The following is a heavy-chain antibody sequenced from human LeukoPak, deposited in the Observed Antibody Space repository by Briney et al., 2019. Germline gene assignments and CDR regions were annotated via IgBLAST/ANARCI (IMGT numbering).Heavy chain of an antibody. CDR3: ARTGRGVIYYFDY. V-gene: IGHV3-7*02. CDR1: GFTFSSYW. CDR2: IKQDGSEK. Sequence: QPGGSLRLSCAASGFTFSSYWMSWVRQAPGKGLEWVANIKQDGSEKHYVDPVKGRFTISRDNAKNSLYLQMNSLRAEGTAVYYCARTGRGVIYYFDYWGQGTLVTVSS. D-gene: IGHD3-10*01. J-gene: IGHJ4*02.